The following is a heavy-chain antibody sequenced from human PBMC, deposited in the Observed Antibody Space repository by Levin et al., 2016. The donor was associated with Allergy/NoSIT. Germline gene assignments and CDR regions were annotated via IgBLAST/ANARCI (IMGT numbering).Heavy chain of an antibody. Sequence: ASVKVSCKASGYTFTSYGISWVRQAPGQGLEWMGWISAYNGNTNYAQKLQGRVTMTTDTSTSTAYMELRSLRSDDTAVYYCAFQSVGATRRVLYYFDYWGQGTLVTVSS. CDR3: AFQSVGATRRVLYYFDY. CDR1: GYTFTSYG. CDR2: ISAYNGNT. J-gene: IGHJ4*02. D-gene: IGHD1-26*01. V-gene: IGHV1-18*04.